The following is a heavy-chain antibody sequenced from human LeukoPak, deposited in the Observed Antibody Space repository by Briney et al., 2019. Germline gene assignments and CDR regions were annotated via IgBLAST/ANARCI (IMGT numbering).Heavy chain of an antibody. CDR2: ISSNGGST. V-gene: IGHV3-64*01. Sequence: PGGSLRLSCAASGFPFSSYAMHWVRQAPGKGLEYVPAISSNGGSTSYANSVKGRFTISRDNSKNTLYLQMGSLRAEDMAVYYCARSSIVVVSILDYWGQGTLVTVSS. CDR1: GFPFSSYA. CDR3: ARSSIVVVSILDY. D-gene: IGHD2-2*01. J-gene: IGHJ4*02.